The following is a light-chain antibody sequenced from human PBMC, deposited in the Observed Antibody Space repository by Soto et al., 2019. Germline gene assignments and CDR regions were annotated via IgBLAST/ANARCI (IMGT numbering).Light chain of an antibody. CDR1: NIGSKS. V-gene: IGLV3-21*02. CDR3: QVWDRSNNHVL. J-gene: IGLJ3*02. CDR2: ADD. Sequence: SYELTQPPSVSVAPGQTARITCGGNNIGSKSVHWYQQKPGQAPVLVVYADDDRPSGIPERFSGSNSGSTATLTISRVEAGDEADYYCQVWDRSNNHVLFGGGTKLTVL.